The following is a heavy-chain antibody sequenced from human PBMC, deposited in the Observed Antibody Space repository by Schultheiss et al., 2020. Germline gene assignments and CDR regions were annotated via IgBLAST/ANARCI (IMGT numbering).Heavy chain of an antibody. V-gene: IGHV4-34*01. CDR2: INHSGST. D-gene: IGHD5-18*01. Sequence: SETLSLTCTVSGGSISSYYWSWIRQPPGKGLEWTGEINHSGSTNYNPSLKSRVTISVDTSKNQFSLKLSSVTAADTAVYYCARDKGYSPDYWGQGTLVTVSS. J-gene: IGHJ4*02. CDR1: GGSISSYY. CDR3: ARDKGYSPDY.